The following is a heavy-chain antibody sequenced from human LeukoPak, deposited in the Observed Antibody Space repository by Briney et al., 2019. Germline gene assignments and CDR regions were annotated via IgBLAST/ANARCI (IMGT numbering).Heavy chain of an antibody. J-gene: IGHJ4*02. CDR3: ARGRLFGRGRNPDSLYYLDY. CDR2: ISRRSTYI. Sequence: GGSLRLSCAASGFTFSSYSMNWVRQAPGKGLEWVSSISRRSTYIYYADSVKGRFTISRDDAKNSLYLQMNSLRAEDTAVYYCARGRLFGRGRNPDSLYYLDYWGQGTLVTVSS. CDR1: GFTFSSYS. D-gene: IGHD1-14*01. V-gene: IGHV3-21*01.